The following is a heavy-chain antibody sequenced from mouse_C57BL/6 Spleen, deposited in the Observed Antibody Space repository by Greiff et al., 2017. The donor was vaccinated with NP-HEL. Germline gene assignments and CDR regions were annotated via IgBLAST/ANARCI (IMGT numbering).Heavy chain of an antibody. CDR3: ARGGGYYPYYYAMDY. CDR2: ISYDGSN. CDR1: GYSITSGYY. Sequence: EVQLQESGPGLVKPSQSLSLTCSVTGYSITSGYYWNWIRQFPGNKLEWMGYISYDGSNNYNPSLKNRISITRDTSKNQFFLKLNSVTTEDTATYYCARGGGYYPYYYAMDYWGQGTSVTVSS. J-gene: IGHJ4*01. D-gene: IGHD2-3*01. V-gene: IGHV3-6*01.